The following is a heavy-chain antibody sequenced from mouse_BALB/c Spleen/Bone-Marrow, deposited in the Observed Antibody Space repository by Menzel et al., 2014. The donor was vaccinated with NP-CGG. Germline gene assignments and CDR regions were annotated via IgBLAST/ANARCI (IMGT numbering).Heavy chain of an antibody. D-gene: IGHD5-1-1*01. CDR2: INPNTGYT. V-gene: IGHV1-7*01. CDR1: GYLFTSYW. J-gene: IGHJ3*01. CDR3: ALIRPAWFAY. Sequence: QVQLKESGAELAKPGASVKMSCKASGYLFTSYWMHWVKQRPGQGLEWIGYINPNTGYTAYNQKFKDKATLTADKFSRTAYMQLSTLPSNTSPVYNCALIRPAWFAYWGQGTLVTVSA.